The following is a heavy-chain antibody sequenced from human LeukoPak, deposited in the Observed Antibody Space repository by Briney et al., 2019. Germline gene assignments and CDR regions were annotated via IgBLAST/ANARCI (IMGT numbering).Heavy chain of an antibody. CDR1: GFILNSYG. Sequence: PGGSLRLSCAASGFILNSYGMHWVRRAPGEGLEWVADIWFDGKNQHFADSVKGRFTISRDSPKNTLYLQMNSLRAEDTAVYYCARAAYDNSGYLTLWGQGTLVTVSS. CDR3: ARAAYDNSGYLTL. V-gene: IGHV3-33*01. CDR2: IWFDGKNQ. J-gene: IGHJ4*02. D-gene: IGHD3-22*01.